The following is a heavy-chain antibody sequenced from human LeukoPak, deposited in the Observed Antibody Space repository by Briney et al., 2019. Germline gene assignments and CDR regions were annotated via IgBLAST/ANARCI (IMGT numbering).Heavy chain of an antibody. D-gene: IGHD2-2*01. CDR1: GYTFTGYY. V-gene: IGHV1-2*02. CDR3: ARELRVIVVVPAASGYVFDP. Sequence: VASVKVSCKASGYTFTGYYMHWVRQAPGQGLEWMGWINPNSGGTNYAQKFQGRVTMTSDTSISTAYMELSRLRSDDTAVYYCARELRVIVVVPAASGYVFDPWGQGTLVTVSS. CDR2: INPNSGGT. J-gene: IGHJ5*02.